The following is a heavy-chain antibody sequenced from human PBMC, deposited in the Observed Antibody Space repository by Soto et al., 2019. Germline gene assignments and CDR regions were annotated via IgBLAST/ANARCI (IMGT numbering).Heavy chain of an antibody. D-gene: IGHD3-3*01. CDR2: VNHSGST. V-gene: IGHV4-34*01. Sequence: KTSETLSLTCAVYRASFSDYYWTWIRQPPGKGLEWIGEVNHSGSTNSNPSLKSRVTISVDPSKSQFSLKLNSVTAADTAIYYCARGQYDFWSGNRYYYGLDAWGQGTTVTVSS. CDR1: RASFSDYY. J-gene: IGHJ6*02. CDR3: ARGQYDFWSGNRYYYGLDA.